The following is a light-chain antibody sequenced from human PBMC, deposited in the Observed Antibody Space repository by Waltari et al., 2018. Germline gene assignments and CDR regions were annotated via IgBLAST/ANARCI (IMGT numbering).Light chain of an antibody. CDR2: AAS. CDR3: QQSYSTLIT. CDR1: HNINSY. J-gene: IGKJ3*01. V-gene: IGKV1-39*01. Sequence: DIQMTQSPSSLSASIGDRVPIPFRATHNINSYLNWYQQKPGKAPKLLIYAASTLQSGVPSRFSGSGSGTDFTLTISSLQPEDFATYYCQQSYSTLITFGPGTKVDIK.